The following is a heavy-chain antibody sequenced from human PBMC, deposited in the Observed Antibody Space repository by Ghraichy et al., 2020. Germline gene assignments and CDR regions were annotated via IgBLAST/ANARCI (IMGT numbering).Heavy chain of an antibody. CDR2: IKQDGSEK. D-gene: IGHD3-3*01. J-gene: IGHJ4*02. V-gene: IGHV3-7*03. CDR3: ARSYPLEWLS. Sequence: SCAASGFIFSSYWMSWVRQAPGKGLEWVANIKQDGSEKYYVDSVKGRFTISRDNAKNSLYLQMNSLRVEDTAEYYCARSYPLEWLSWGQGTLVTVSS. CDR1: GFIFSSYW.